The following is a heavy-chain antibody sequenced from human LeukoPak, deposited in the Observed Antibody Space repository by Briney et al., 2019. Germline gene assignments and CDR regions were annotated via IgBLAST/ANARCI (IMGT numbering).Heavy chain of an antibody. V-gene: IGHV3-21*01. CDR2: ISSSSSYI. CDR1: GFTFSSYS. J-gene: IGHJ4*02. D-gene: IGHD1-26*01. Sequence: PGGSLRLSCAASGFTFSSYSMNWVRQAPGKGLEWVSSISSSSSYIYYADSVKGRFTISRDNSKNTLYLQMNSLRAEDTAVYYCAKDGPLVGATTYFDYWGQGTLVTVSS. CDR3: AKDGPLVGATTYFDY.